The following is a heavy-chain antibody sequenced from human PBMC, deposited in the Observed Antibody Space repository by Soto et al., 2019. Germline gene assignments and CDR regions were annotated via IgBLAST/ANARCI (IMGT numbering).Heavy chain of an antibody. CDR3: ARGWMATDFYYKALDV. CDR1: GYTFSDYY. J-gene: IGHJ6*02. D-gene: IGHD1-26*01. CDR2: INPHSGGT. V-gene: IGHV1-2*02. Sequence: QVPLVQSGTEVRKPGASVKVSCKASGYTFSDYYIHWVKQAPGQGLEWMGWINPHSGGTNFAQRFQGRVTMTRDTSINTAYMEFSGLRSGDTAVYYCARGWMATDFYYKALDVWGQGTTVTVSS.